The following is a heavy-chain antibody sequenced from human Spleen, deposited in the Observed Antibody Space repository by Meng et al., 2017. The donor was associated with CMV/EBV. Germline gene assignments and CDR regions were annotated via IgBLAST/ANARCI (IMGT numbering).Heavy chain of an antibody. CDR1: EFTFSNYA. CDR3: VRQQWVAYYCDR. J-gene: IGHJ4*02. CDR2: ITASGAT. Sequence: GESLKISCAASEFTFSNYAMSWVRQAPGRGLAWVSAITASGATYYADYVKGRFTISRDNAKNSVHLQMNNLRVEDTAVYYCVRQQWVAYYCDRWGQGIPVTVSS. D-gene: IGHD6-19*01. V-gene: IGHV3-69-1*01.